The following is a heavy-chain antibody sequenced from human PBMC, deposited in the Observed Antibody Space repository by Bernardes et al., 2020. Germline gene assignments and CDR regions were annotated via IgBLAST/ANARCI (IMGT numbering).Heavy chain of an antibody. CDR3: AKGGTMIVVVKYYFDY. Sequence: SLRLSCAASGFTFSSYAMSWVRQAPGKGLEWVSAISGSGGSTYYADSVKGRFTISRDNSKNTLYLQMNSLRAEDTAVYYCAKGGTMIVVVKYYFDYWGQGTLVTVSS. CDR2: ISGSGGST. CDR1: GFTFSSYA. J-gene: IGHJ4*02. V-gene: IGHV3-23*01. D-gene: IGHD3-22*01.